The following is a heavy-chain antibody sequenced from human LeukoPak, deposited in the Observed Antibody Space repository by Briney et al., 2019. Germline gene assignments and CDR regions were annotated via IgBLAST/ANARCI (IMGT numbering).Heavy chain of an antibody. Sequence: GASVKVSCKASGGTFSSYAISWVRQAPGQGLEWMGGIIPIFGTANYAQKFQGRVTITADESTSTAYMELSSLRSEDTAVYYCATGNGDSHRRAFDYWGQGTLVTVSS. CDR3: ATGNGDSHRRAFDY. CDR1: GGTFSSYA. V-gene: IGHV1-69*13. J-gene: IGHJ4*02. D-gene: IGHD4-17*01. CDR2: IIPIFGTA.